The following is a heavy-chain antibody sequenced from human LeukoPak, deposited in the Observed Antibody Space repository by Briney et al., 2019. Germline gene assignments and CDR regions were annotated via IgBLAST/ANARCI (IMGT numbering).Heavy chain of an antibody. V-gene: IGHV1-69*04. Sequence: SVKVSCKASGGTFSSYAISWVRQAPGQGLEWMGRIIPILGIANYAQKFQGRVTITADKPTSTAYMELSSMRSEDTAVYYCARDPSSGWSYFDYWGQGTLVTVSS. CDR3: ARDPSSGWSYFDY. D-gene: IGHD6-19*01. J-gene: IGHJ4*02. CDR1: GGTFSSYA. CDR2: IIPILGIA.